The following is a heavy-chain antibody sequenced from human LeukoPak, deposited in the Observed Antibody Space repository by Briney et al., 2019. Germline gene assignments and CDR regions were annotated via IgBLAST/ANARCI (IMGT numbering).Heavy chain of an antibody. CDR3: ARLSTVTPFDY. Sequence: SETLSLTCTVSGGSISSSSYYWGWIRQPPGKGLEWIGSIYYSGSTYYNPSLKSQVTISVDTSKNQFSLKLSSVTAADTAVYYCARLSTVTPFDYWGQGTLVTVSS. V-gene: IGHV4-39*01. J-gene: IGHJ4*02. D-gene: IGHD4-17*01. CDR1: GGSISSSSYY. CDR2: IYYSGST.